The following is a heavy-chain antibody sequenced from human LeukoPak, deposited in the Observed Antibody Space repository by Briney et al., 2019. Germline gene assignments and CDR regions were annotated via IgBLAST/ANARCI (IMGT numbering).Heavy chain of an antibody. D-gene: IGHD6-13*01. Sequence: SETLSLTCAVYGGSFSGYYWSWIRQPPGKGLEWIGEINHSGSTNYNPSLKSRVTISVDTSKNQFSLKLSSVTAADTAVYYCAGAGILRAPLYWGQGTLVTVSS. V-gene: IGHV4-34*01. CDR3: AGAGILRAPLY. J-gene: IGHJ4*02. CDR2: INHSGST. CDR1: GGSFSGYY.